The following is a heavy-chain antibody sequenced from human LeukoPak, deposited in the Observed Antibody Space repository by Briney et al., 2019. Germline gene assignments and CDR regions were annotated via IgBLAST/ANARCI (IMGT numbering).Heavy chain of an antibody. J-gene: IGHJ6*02. Sequence: SETLSLTCTVSGGSISSSSYYWGWIRQPPGKGLEWIGSIYYSGSTYYNPSLKSRVTISVDTSKNQFSLKLSSVTAADTAVYYCARLRYDSGGYIKSYYYYGMDVWGQGTTVTVSS. CDR1: GGSISSSSYY. V-gene: IGHV4-39*01. CDR2: IYYSGST. CDR3: ARLRYDSGGYIKSYYYYGMDV. D-gene: IGHD3-22*01.